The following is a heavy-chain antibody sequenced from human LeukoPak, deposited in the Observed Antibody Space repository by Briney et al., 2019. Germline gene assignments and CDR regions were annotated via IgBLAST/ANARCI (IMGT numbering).Heavy chain of an antibody. CDR1: GYTFTSYG. CDR2: ISAYNGNT. J-gene: IGHJ4*02. Sequence: ASVKVSCKASGYTFTSYGISWVRQAPGQGLEWMGWISAYNGNTNHAQKFQGRVTLTTDTSTSTAYMELRSLRSDDTAVYYCARAVRYDFWSGYYSDYWAREPWSPSPQ. D-gene: IGHD3-3*01. V-gene: IGHV1-18*01. CDR3: ARAVRYDFWSGYYSDY.